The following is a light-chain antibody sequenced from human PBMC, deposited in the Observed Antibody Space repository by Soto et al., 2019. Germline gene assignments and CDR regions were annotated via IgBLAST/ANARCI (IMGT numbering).Light chain of an antibody. J-gene: IGKJ1*01. V-gene: IGKV3-20*01. CDR2: GAS. CDR1: QSVSNNY. Sequence: IVLTQSPGTLSLSPVERATLSCRASQSVSNNYLAWYQQKPGQAPRLLIYGASNRATGIPDRFSGSGSGTDFTLTISRLEPEDFAVYYCQQYGSSPETFGQGTKVDIK. CDR3: QQYGSSPET.